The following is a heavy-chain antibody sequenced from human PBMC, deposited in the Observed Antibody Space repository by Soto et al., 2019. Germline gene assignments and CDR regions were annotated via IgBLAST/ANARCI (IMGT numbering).Heavy chain of an antibody. CDR2: ISGSGGST. CDR3: AKDWRDYMWGNTVDAFDI. CDR1: GFTFSSYA. D-gene: IGHD3-16*01. Sequence: EVQLLESGGGLVQPGGSLRLSCAASGFTFSSYAMSWVRQAPGKGLEWVSAISGSGGSTYYADSVKGRFTISRDNSKNTLYLQMNSLRAEDTAVYYCAKDWRDYMWGNTVDAFDIWGQGTMVTVSS. J-gene: IGHJ3*02. V-gene: IGHV3-23*01.